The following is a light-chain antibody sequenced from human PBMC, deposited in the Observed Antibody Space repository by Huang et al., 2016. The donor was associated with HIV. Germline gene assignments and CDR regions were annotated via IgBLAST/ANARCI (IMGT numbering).Light chain of an antibody. CDR2: WAS. J-gene: IGKJ1*01. V-gene: IGKV4-1*01. Sequence: DIVMTQSPDSLAVSLGERATINCKSSQSVLYSSNNENSLAWYQQRPGQSPKLLSYWASNRELGVPYRFSGSGSGTDFTLTISSLQAEDVAVYYCQQYYSSPPTFGQGTKVEIK. CDR3: QQYYSSPPT. CDR1: QSVLYSSNNENS.